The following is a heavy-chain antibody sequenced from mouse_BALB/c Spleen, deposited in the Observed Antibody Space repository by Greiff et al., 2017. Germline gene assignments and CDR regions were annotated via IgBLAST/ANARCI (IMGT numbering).Heavy chain of an antibody. CDR2: IDPENGNT. Sequence: EVKLMESGAELVRPGALVKLSCKASGFNIKDYYMHWVKQRPEQGLEWLGWIDPENGNTIYDPKFQGKASITADTSSNTAYLQLSSLTSEDTAVYYCARWGYYGSSYNAYWGQGTLVTVSA. CDR1: GFNIKDYY. J-gene: IGHJ3*01. CDR3: ARWGYYGSSYNAY. V-gene: IGHV14-1*02. D-gene: IGHD1-1*01.